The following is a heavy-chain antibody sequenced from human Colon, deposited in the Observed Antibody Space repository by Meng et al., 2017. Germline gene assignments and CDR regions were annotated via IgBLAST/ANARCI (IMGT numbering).Heavy chain of an antibody. CDR2: IYYTGST. J-gene: IGHJ5*02. CDR3: ARDSGYDKNWFDP. CDR1: GRSVVSNIYY. D-gene: IGHD5-12*01. Sequence: VRLQESGTGLVRPSAPLSLTCTVSGRSVVSNIYYWSWIRQPPGKGLEWIALIYYTGSTNYNPSLKSRVTISVDTSKNQFSLKVRSVTAADTTVYYCARDSGYDKNWFDPWGQGTLVTVSS. V-gene: IGHV4-61*01.